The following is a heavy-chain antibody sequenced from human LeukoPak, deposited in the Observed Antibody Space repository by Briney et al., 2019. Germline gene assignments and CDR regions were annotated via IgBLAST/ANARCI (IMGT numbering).Heavy chain of an antibody. J-gene: IGHJ4*02. Sequence: GGSLRLSCAASGFTFSSYAMHWVRQAPGKGLEWVAVISYDGSNKYYADSVKGRFTISRDNSKNTLFLQMNSLRAEDTAVYYCAKGVDYCSGGSCPADYWGPGTLVTVSS. D-gene: IGHD2-15*01. CDR1: GFTFSSYA. V-gene: IGHV3-30-3*01. CDR3: AKGVDYCSGGSCPADY. CDR2: ISYDGSNK.